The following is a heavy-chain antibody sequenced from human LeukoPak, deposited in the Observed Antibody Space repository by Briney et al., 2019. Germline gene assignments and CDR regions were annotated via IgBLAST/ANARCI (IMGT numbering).Heavy chain of an antibody. CDR2: ISSRSGSTI. CDR1: GFTFSDYY. J-gene: IGHJ4*02. Sequence: GGSLRLSCAASGFTFSDYYMSWIRQAPGKGLEWVSYISSRSGSTIYYGDSVKGRFTISRDNAKNTLYLQMNSLRAEDTAVYYCARGHFWSGHRDYWGQGTLVTVSS. CDR3: ARGHFWSGHRDY. V-gene: IGHV3-11*01. D-gene: IGHD3-3*02.